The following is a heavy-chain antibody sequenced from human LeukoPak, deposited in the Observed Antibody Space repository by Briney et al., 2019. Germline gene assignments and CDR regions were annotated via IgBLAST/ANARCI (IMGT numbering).Heavy chain of an antibody. D-gene: IGHD2-2*01. V-gene: IGHV4-59*01. J-gene: IGHJ6*03. CDR3: ARESSTPYYYYMDV. Sequence: SETLSLTCTVSGGSISSYYWSWIRQPPGKGLEWIGYIYYSGSTNYNPSLKSRVTISVDTSKNQFSLKPSSVTAADTAVYYCARESSTPYYYYMDVWGKGTTVTISS. CDR1: GGSISSYY. CDR2: IYYSGST.